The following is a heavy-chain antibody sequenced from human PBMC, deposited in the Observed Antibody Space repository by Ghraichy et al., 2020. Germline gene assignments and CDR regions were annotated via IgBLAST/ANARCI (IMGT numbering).Heavy chain of an antibody. Sequence: GGSLRLSCAASGFTFSSYSMNWVRQAPGKGLEWVSSISSSSSYIYYADSVKGRFTISRDNAKNSLYLQMNSLRAEDTAVYYCARAQAGYDFWSGYRTHSYGMDVWGQGTTVTVSS. V-gene: IGHV3-21*01. CDR2: ISSSSSYI. J-gene: IGHJ6*02. D-gene: IGHD3-3*01. CDR1: GFTFSSYS. CDR3: ARAQAGYDFWSGYRTHSYGMDV.